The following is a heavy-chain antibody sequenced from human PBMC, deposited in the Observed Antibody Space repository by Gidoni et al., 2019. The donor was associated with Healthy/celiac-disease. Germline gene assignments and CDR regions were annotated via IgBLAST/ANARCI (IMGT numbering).Heavy chain of an antibody. CDR1: GYSFTSYW. V-gene: IGHV5-10-1*01. D-gene: IGHD2-21*01. CDR3: ARPNLHCGGDCYYGMDV. J-gene: IGHJ6*02. CDR2: IDPSDSYT. Sequence: EVQLVQSGAEVKKPGESLRISCKGSGYSFTSYWISWVRQMPGKGLEWMGRIDPSDSYTNYSPSFQGHVTISADKSISTAYLQWSSLKASDTAMYYCARPNLHCGGDCYYGMDVWGQGTTVTVSS.